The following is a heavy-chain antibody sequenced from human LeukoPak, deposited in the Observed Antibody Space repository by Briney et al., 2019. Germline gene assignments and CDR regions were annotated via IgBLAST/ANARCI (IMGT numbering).Heavy chain of an antibody. CDR2: INPNSGGT. V-gene: IGHV1-2*02. CDR3: ARGPIAAAGDY. CDR1: GYTFTGYY. Sequence: GASVKVSCKASGYTFTGYYMHWVRQAPGQGLEWMGWINPNSGGTNYAQKFQGRVTMTRDTSTSTAYMELRSLRSDDAAVYYCARGPIAAAGDYWGQGTLVTVSS. J-gene: IGHJ4*02. D-gene: IGHD6-13*01.